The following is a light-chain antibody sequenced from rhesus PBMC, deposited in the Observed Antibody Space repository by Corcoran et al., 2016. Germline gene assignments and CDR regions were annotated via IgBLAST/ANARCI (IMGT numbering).Light chain of an antibody. CDR1: QGISNW. J-gene: IGKJ4*01. CDR2: AAS. V-gene: IGKV1-33*02. Sequence: DIQMTQSPSSLSASVGDRVTITCQASQGISNWLAWYQQKPGKAPKLLIYAASSLQIGVPSRFSGSGSGTDFTLTISSLQPEDCATYYCQQHNSHPLTFGGGTKVELK. CDR3: QQHNSHPLT.